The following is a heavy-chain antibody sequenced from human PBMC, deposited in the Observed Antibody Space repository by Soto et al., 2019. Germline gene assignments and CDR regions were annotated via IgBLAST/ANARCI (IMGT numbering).Heavy chain of an antibody. CDR3: AKVAPFILGSPF. CDR1: GFDFSGSE. CDR2: ITGSGGVM. Sequence: EVKLVESGGALVQPGGSLRLSCTASGFDFSGSEMNWFRQAPGKGPEWVAYITGSGGVMFHADSVKGRFSISRDNAKNSLFLEMSDLTADDTGVYYCAKVAPFILGSPFWGQGTLVTVSS. V-gene: IGHV3-48*03. D-gene: IGHD2-21*01. J-gene: IGHJ4*02.